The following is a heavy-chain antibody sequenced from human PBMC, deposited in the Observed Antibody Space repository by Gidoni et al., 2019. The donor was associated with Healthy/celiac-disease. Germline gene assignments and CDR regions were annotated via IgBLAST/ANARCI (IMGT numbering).Heavy chain of an antibody. Sequence: EVQLLESGGGLVQPGGSLRLSCAASGFTFSSYAMRWVRQAPGKGLGGGSAIRGSGGSKNYADPGKGRLTIARDNSKNTLYLQMNSLRAEDTAVYYCANSGYDYWSYWYFDLWGRGTLVTVSS. D-gene: IGHD5-12*01. J-gene: IGHJ2*01. V-gene: IGHV3-23*01. CDR1: GFTFSSYA. CDR2: IRGSGGSK. CDR3: ANSGYDYWSYWYFDL.